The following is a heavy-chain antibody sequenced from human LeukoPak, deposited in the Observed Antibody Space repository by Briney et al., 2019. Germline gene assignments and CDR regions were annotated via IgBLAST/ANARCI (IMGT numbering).Heavy chain of an antibody. D-gene: IGHD2-15*01. V-gene: IGHV4-30-4*01. J-gene: IGHJ4*02. CDR3: ARGPGLYCSGGSCYSGY. CDR1: GGSISSGDYY. Sequence: SQTLSLTCTVSGGSISSGDYYWSWIRQPPGKGLEWIGYIYYSGSTYYNPSLKSRVTISVDTSKNQFSLKLSSVTAADTAVYYCARGPGLYCSGGSCYSGYWGQGTLVTVSS. CDR2: IYYSGST.